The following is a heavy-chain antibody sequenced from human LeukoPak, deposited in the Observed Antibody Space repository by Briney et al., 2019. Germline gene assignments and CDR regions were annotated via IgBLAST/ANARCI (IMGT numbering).Heavy chain of an antibody. CDR3: ARSPVVGGVYYYDSSGYPSGED. V-gene: IGHV4-59*08. J-gene: IGHJ1*01. D-gene: IGHD3-22*01. Sequence: PSETLSLTCTVSDGSMSPYYWSWIRQSPGKGLEWIAYIFYNGNTKYNPSLWSRVTISIDTSRNQVFLNLNSVTAADTAVYYCARSPVVGGVYYYDSSGYPSGEDWGQGTLVTVSS. CDR1: DGSMSPYY. CDR2: IFYNGNT.